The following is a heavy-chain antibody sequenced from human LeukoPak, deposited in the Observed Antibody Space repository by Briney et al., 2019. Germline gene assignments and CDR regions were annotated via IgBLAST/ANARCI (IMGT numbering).Heavy chain of an antibody. D-gene: IGHD3-3*01. V-gene: IGHV1-46*01. CDR2: INPSGGST. J-gene: IGHJ4*02. CDR1: GYTFTTYY. Sequence: ASVKVSCKASGYTFTTYYMHWVRQAPGQGFDWMGIINPSGGSTTYAQKFQGRVTMTRATSTSTVYMELSSLRSEVTAVYYCARGFWSGYYYFDYWGQGTLVTVSS. CDR3: ARGFWSGYYYFDY.